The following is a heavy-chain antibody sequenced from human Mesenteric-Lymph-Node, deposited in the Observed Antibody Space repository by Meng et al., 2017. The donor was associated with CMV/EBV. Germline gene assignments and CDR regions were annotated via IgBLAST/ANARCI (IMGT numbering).Heavy chain of an antibody. V-gene: IGHV4-34*01. CDR2: INHSGRT. CDR3: ARGGNSRFDP. D-gene: IGHD4-23*01. CDR1: GGSFIGYS. Sequence: LSLTCAVHGGSFIGYSWSWIRQPPGKGLEWIGEINHSGRTNYTPSLKSRVTISVDTSKNQFSLKLSSVTAADTAVYYCARGGNSRFDPWGQGTLVTVSS. J-gene: IGHJ5*02.